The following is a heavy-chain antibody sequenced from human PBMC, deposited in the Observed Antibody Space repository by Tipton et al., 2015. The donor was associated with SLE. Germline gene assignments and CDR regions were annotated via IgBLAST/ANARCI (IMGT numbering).Heavy chain of an antibody. V-gene: IGHV4-39*07. CDR3: ARGSTGIVVVPAAHYYYYYMDV. CDR2: ISYSGNT. J-gene: IGHJ6*03. Sequence: TLSLTCTVSGGSISSSSYYWGWIRRPPGGGLEWIGTISYSGNTYYNPSLKSRLTISVDTSKNQFSLKLSSVTAADTAVYYCARGSTGIVVVPAAHYYYYYMDVWGKGTTVTVSS. D-gene: IGHD2-2*01. CDR1: GGSISSSSYY.